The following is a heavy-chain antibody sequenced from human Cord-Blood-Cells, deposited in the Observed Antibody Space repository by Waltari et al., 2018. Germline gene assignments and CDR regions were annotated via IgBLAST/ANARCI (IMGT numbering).Heavy chain of an antibody. CDR3: ARGRGIAAASAFDY. CDR2: IYHSGST. J-gene: IGHJ4*02. V-gene: IGHV4-38-2*01. D-gene: IGHD6-13*01. CDR1: GYSISSGYY. Sequence: QVQLQESGPGLVKPSETLSLTCAVSGYSISSGYYGGWIRQPPGKGLEWIGSIYHSGSTDYNPSLKSRVTISVDTSKNQFSLKLSSVTAADTAVYYCARGRGIAAASAFDYWGQGTLVTVSS.